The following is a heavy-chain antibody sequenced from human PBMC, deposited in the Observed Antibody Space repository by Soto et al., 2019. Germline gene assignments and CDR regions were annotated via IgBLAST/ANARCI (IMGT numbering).Heavy chain of an antibody. D-gene: IGHD1-26*01. CDR2: IYYSGST. V-gene: IGHV4-31*03. J-gene: IGHJ5*02. CDR3: ARYSGSSPGYWFDP. CDR1: GGSISSGGYY. Sequence: QVQLQESGPGLVKPSQTLSLTCTVSGGSISSGGYYWSWIRQHPGKGLEWIGYIYYSGSTYYNPSFKVRGTIPVDTAKNQFSLKLSSVTAADTAVYYCARYSGSSPGYWFDPWGQGTLVTVSS.